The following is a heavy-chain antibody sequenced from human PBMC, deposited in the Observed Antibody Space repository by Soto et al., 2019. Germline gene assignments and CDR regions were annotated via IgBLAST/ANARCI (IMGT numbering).Heavy chain of an antibody. V-gene: IGHV3-23*01. CDR2: ISGSGGST. CDR1: GFTFSSYA. D-gene: IGHD3-22*01. J-gene: IGHJ4*02. CDR3: AKDGAYDSSGYSRNFDY. Sequence: ESGGGLVQPGGSLRLSCAASGFTFSSYAMSWVRQAPGKGLEWVSAISGSGGSTYYADSVKGRFTISRDNSKNTLYLQMNSLRAEDTAVYYCAKDGAYDSSGYSRNFDYWGQGTLVTVSS.